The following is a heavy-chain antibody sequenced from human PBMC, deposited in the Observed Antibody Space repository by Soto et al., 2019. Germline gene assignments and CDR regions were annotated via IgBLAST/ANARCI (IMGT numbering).Heavy chain of an antibody. CDR2: IYPGDSDT. J-gene: IGHJ5*02. V-gene: IGHV5-51*01. D-gene: IGHD2-15*01. CDR1: VYSFTSYW. CDR3: ASGGYCSGGSCPQGFDP. Sequence: GGSLKISCTRSVYSFTSYWIVWVLPVPGEGLEWMGIIYPGDSDTRYSPSFQGQVTISADKSISTAYLQWSSLKASDTAMYYCASGGYCSGGSCPQGFDPWGQGTLVTVPQ.